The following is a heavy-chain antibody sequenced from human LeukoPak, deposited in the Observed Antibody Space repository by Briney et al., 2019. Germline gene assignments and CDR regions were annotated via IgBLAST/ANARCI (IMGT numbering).Heavy chain of an antibody. CDR2: IYYSGST. CDR3: ARDFYDTSTYYYVDAFDI. CDR1: GGSISSSDYY. D-gene: IGHD3-22*01. Sequence: SETLSLTCTLSGGSISSSDYYWGWIRQPPGKGLEWIGSIYYSGSTHYNPSLKSRVTISVDTSKNHFSLKLSSVTAADTAVYYCARDFYDTSTYYYVDAFDIWGQGTMVTVSS. J-gene: IGHJ3*02. V-gene: IGHV4-39*02.